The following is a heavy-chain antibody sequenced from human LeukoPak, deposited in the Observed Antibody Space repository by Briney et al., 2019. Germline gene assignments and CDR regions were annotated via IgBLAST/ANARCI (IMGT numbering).Heavy chain of an antibody. V-gene: IGHV3-11*04. J-gene: IGHJ2*01. D-gene: IGHD2/OR15-2a*01. Sequence: GGSLRLSCAASGFTLRDYSMSWSRQAPGKGLEWISYMSSTGNTIYYAESVKGRFTVSRDSANNSMSLQMTSLRAEDSAVYYCARSSSYFTYFDLWGGDTLVTVSS. CDR2: MSSTGNTI. CDR1: GFTLRDYS. CDR3: ARSSSYFTYFDL.